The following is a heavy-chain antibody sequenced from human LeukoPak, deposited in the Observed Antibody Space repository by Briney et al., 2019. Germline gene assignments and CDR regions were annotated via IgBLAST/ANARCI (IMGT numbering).Heavy chain of an antibody. D-gene: IGHD4-17*01. Sequence: GGSLRLSCAASGFTFSDNSMTWVRQAPGKGLEWVSYIARSTDIIYYADSVRGRFTISRDSARNSLYLQMNSLRDEDTAVYYCARLIPSYGAIDYWGQGSLVTVSS. CDR1: GFTFSDNS. CDR3: ARLIPSYGAIDY. J-gene: IGHJ4*02. CDR2: IARSTDII. V-gene: IGHV3-48*02.